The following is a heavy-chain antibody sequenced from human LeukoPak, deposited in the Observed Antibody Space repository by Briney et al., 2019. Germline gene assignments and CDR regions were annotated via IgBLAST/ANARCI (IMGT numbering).Heavy chain of an antibody. D-gene: IGHD2-2*01. CDR1: GYTLTKLS. Sequence: ASVKVSCKVSGYTLTKLSMHWVRQAPGQGLEWMGWINPNSGGTNYAQKFQGRVTMTRDTSISTAYMELSRLRSDDTAVYYCARESTGDYDYWGQGTLVTVSS. CDR3: ARESTGDYDY. CDR2: INPNSGGT. V-gene: IGHV1-2*02. J-gene: IGHJ4*02.